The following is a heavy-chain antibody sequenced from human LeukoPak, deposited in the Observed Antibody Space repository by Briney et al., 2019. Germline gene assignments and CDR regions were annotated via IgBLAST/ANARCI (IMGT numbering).Heavy chain of an antibody. Sequence: PSETLSLTCSGSNYSISNSLYWGWLRQPPGKGLEWIGSIYRSGSTFYNPSLKSRVTISLDTSKDQFSLKLSSVTAADTAVYFCARGTYGYYMDVWGKGTTVTVSS. CDR1: NYSISNSLY. CDR3: ARGTYGYYMDV. V-gene: IGHV4-38-2*02. J-gene: IGHJ6*03. CDR2: IYRSGST. D-gene: IGHD4-17*01.